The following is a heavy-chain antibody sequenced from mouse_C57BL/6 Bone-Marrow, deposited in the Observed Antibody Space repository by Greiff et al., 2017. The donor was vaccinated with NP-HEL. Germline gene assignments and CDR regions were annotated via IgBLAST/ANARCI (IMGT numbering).Heavy chain of an antibody. CDR1: GYTFTSYW. Sequence: QVQLQQPGAELVRPGSSVKLSCKASGYTFTSYWMHWVKQRPIQGLEWIGNIDPSDSETHYIQKFKDKATLTVDKSSSTAYMQLSSLTSEDSAVYYCARRGYGTLYAMDYWGQGTSVTVSS. CDR3: ARRGYGTLYAMDY. CDR2: IDPSDSET. J-gene: IGHJ4*01. V-gene: IGHV1-52*01. D-gene: IGHD1-1*01.